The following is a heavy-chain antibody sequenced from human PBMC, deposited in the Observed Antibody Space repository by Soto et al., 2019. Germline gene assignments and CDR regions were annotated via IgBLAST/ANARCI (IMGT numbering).Heavy chain of an antibody. J-gene: IGHJ3*02. CDR3: ARPLRLKDAFDI. CDR1: GYTFTSYG. CDR2: SSAYNGNT. V-gene: IGHV1-18*01. D-gene: IGHD3-3*01. Sequence: ASVKVSCKASGYTFTSYGISWVRQAPGQGLEWMGWSSAYNGNTNYAQKLQGRVTMTTDTSTSTAYMELRSLRSDDTAVYYCARPLRLKDAFDIWGQGTMVTVSS.